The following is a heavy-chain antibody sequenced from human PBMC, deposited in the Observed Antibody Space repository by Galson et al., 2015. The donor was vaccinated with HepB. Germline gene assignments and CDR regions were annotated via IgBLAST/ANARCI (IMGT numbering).Heavy chain of an antibody. CDR2: TSYDEMYK. CDR3: AREPRTRRYYYDSSTYGPVDC. D-gene: IGHD3-22*01. J-gene: IGHJ4*02. CDR1: GFTFTNYA. Sequence: SLRLSCAASGFTFTNYAMHWVRQAPGKGLEWVAVTSYDEMYKYYTDSVRGRFTISRDNSKNTLYRQMNSLRTVDTAVYYCAREPRTRRYYYDSSTYGPVDCWGQGSLVTVSS. V-gene: IGHV3-30*04.